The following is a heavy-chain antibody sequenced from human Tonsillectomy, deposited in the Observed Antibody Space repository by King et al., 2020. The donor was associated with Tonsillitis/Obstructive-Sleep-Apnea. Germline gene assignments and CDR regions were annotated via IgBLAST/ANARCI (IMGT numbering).Heavy chain of an antibody. Sequence: VQLVESGGGVVQPGRSLRLSCAASGFTFSSYGMHWVHQAPGKGLEWVTFISYDGSNKYYADSVKGRFTISRDNSKNALYLRMNSLRAEDTAVYYCAKDVTNYFYGMDVWGQGTTVTVSS. CDR3: AKDVTNYFYGMDV. J-gene: IGHJ6*02. CDR2: ISYDGSNK. V-gene: IGHV3-30*18. CDR1: GFTFSSYG.